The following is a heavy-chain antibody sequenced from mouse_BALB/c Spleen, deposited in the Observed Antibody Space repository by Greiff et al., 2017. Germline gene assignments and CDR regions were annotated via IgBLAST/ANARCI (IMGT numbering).Heavy chain of an antibody. D-gene: IGHD3-2*01. Sequence: VQLQQPGAELVRPGASVKLSCKASGYTFTSYWINWVKQRPGQGLEWIGNIYPSDSYTNYNQKFKDKATLTVDKSSSTAYMQLSSPTSEDSAVYYCFSDSSGPYYYAMDYWGQGTSVTVSS. CDR2: IYPSDSYT. V-gene: IGHV1-69*02. J-gene: IGHJ4*01. CDR1: GYTFTSYW. CDR3: FSDSSGPYYYAMDY.